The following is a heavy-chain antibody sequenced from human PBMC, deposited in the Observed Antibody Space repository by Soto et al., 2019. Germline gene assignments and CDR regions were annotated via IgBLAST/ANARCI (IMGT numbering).Heavy chain of an antibody. CDR1: GFTVSSYE. D-gene: IGHD6-19*01. Sequence: EVQLVESGGGLVQPGGSLRLSCAASGFTVSSYEMNWVRQAPGKGLEWVSYISTRGTTTYYADSVKGRFTISRDNAKNSLYLQMNSLRAEDRAIYYCARGYSTGWSRGGYFDYWGQGTLVTVSS. CDR2: ISTRGTTT. CDR3: ARGYSTGWSRGGYFDY. V-gene: IGHV3-48*03. J-gene: IGHJ4*02.